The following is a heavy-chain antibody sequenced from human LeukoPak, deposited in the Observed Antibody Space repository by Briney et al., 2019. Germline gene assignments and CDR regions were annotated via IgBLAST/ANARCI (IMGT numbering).Heavy chain of an antibody. CDR2: IYYSGST. CDR1: GGSISSGGYS. J-gene: IGHJ4*02. Sequence: SETLSLTCAVSGGSISSGGYSWSWIRQPPGKGLEWIGYIYYSGSTYYNPSLKSRVTISVDTSKNQFSLKLSSVTVADTAVYYCARAIEVGAMTPFDYWGQGTLVTVSS. V-gene: IGHV4-30-4*07. CDR3: ARAIEVGAMTPFDY. D-gene: IGHD1-26*01.